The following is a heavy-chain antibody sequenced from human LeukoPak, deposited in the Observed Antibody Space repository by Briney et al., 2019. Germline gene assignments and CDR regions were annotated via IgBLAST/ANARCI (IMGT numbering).Heavy chain of an antibody. CDR3: AREGGTSPFDY. D-gene: IGHD1/OR15-1a*01. Sequence: PGGSLRLSCAASGFTFSSYAMHWVRQAPGKGLEWVAVISYDGSNKYYADSVKGRFTISRDNSKNTLYLQMNSLRAEDTAVYYCAREGGTSPFDYWGQGTLVTVSS. J-gene: IGHJ4*02. CDR2: ISYDGSNK. V-gene: IGHV3-30-3*01. CDR1: GFTFSSYA.